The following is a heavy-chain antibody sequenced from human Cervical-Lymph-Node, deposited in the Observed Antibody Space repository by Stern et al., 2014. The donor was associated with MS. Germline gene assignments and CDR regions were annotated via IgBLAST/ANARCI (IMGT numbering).Heavy chain of an antibody. CDR3: ARRGMDV. V-gene: IGHV5-51*01. CDR2: IYPDDSDT. J-gene: IGHJ6*02. CDR1: GYSFNIYW. Sequence: EVHLVESGAEVKKPGESLTISCKGFGYSFNIYWIAWVRQRPGKGLEWMVIIYPDDSDTGYSPSFQGQVTFSVDKSISTAYLQWSSLKPSDTATYFCARRGMDVWGQGTSVTVSS.